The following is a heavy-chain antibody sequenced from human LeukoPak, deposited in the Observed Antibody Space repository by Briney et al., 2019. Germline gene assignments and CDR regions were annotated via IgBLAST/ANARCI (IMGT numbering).Heavy chain of an antibody. D-gene: IGHD5-18*01. CDR1: GGSLSSYY. J-gene: IGHJ4*02. Sequence: PSETLSLTCTVSGGSLSSYYWSWIRQPTGKGLEWIGYIYYCGSTNYNHSLKSRVTISVDTSKNQFSLKLSSATAADTAVYYCSRRAPYSYEWSTLDYWGQGTLVTVSS. CDR3: SRRAPYSYEWSTLDY. V-gene: IGHV4-59*08. CDR2: IYYCGST.